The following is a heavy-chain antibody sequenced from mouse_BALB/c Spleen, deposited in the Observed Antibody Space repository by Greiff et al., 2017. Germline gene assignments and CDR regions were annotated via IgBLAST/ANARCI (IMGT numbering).Heavy chain of an antibody. CDR3: TRIYYANPDYFDY. Sequence: EVQRVESGGGLVQPGGSMKLSCVASGFTFSNYWMNWVRQSPEKGLEWVAEIRLKSNNYATHYAESVKGRFTISRDDSKSSVYLQMNNLRAEDTGIYYCTRIYYANPDYFDYWGQGTTLTVSS. J-gene: IGHJ2*01. CDR2: IRLKSNNYAT. D-gene: IGHD2-1*01. CDR1: GFTFSNYW. V-gene: IGHV6-6*02.